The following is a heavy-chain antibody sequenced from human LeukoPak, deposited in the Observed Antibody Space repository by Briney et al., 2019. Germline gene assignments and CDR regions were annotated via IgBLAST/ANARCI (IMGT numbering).Heavy chain of an antibody. CDR3: ARDESYYGSGRRGFDY. Sequence: GASVKVSCKASGSTFTRYYIHWVRQAPGQGLDWMGMINPSSGSTRFAQMFQDRVTMTRDTSTSAVYMELSSLTSEDTAMYYCARDESYYGSGRRGFDYWGQGTLVTVSS. CDR2: INPSSGST. CDR1: GSTFTRYY. V-gene: IGHV1-46*01. D-gene: IGHD3-10*01. J-gene: IGHJ4*02.